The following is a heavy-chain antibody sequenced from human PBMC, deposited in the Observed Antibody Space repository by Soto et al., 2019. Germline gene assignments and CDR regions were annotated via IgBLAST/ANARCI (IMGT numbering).Heavy chain of an antibody. CDR2: IIPIFGTA. D-gene: IGHD6-19*01. CDR1: GGTFSSYA. V-gene: IGHV1-69*13. J-gene: IGHJ6*02. Sequence: GASVKVSCKASGGTFSSYAISWVRQAPGQGLEWMGGIIPIFGTANYAQKFQGRVTITADESTSTAYMELSSLRSEDTAVYYCARPGFLYSSGPLAYYGMDVWGQGTTVTVSS. CDR3: ARPGFLYSSGPLAYYGMDV.